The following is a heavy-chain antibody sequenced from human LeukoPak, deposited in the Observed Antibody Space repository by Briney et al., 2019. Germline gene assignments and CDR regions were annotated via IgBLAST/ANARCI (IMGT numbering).Heavy chain of an antibody. D-gene: IGHD2-15*01. CDR3: AKAPGGDYFHC. CDR1: GYSISRADY. J-gene: IGHJ4*02. V-gene: IGHV4-38-2*01. CDR2: IYHSGST. Sequence: SETLSLTCAVSGYSISRADYWGWIRQPPGKGLEWVGSIYHSGSTYYNPSLKSRVTRSVDTSKNQFSLKLSSVTAADTAVYYCAKAPGGDYFHCWVQGTMVIVSS.